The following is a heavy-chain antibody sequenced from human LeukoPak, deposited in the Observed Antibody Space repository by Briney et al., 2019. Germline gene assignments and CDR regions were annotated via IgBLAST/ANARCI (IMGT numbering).Heavy chain of an antibody. CDR1: GGSISSNSYY. D-gene: IGHD3-22*01. V-gene: IGHV4-39*01. Sequence: SETLSLTCTVSGGSISSNSYYWGWIRQPPGKGLEWIGSIYYSGSTYYNSSLKSRVIISVDTSKNRFSLKLSSVTAADTAVYYCASTSGYYYYYYGMDVWGQGTTVTVSS. CDR3: ASTSGYYYYYYGMDV. J-gene: IGHJ6*02. CDR2: IYYSGST.